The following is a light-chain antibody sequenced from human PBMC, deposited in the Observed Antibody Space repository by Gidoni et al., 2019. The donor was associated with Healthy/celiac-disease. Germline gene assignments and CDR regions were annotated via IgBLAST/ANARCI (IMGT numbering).Light chain of an antibody. CDR2: EDN. CDR1: SGSITSNY. J-gene: IGLJ3*02. V-gene: IGLV6-57*03. CDR3: QSYHSNDWV. Sequence: NFMLTHPHSVSESPGKTVTISCTRSSGSITSNYVQWYQQRPGSVPTTVIYEDNQRPSGVPDRFSGSIDSTSNSASLTSSGLKTEDEADYYCQSYHSNDWVFGGGTKLTVL.